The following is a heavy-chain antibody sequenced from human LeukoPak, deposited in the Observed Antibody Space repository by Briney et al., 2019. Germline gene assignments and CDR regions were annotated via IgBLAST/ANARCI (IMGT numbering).Heavy chain of an antibody. J-gene: IGHJ4*02. Sequence: GGSLRLSCAASGLTVSSNYMSWVRQAPGKGLEWVSVIYSGGSTYYADSVKGRFTISRDNSKNTLFLQMNSPRAEDTAVYYCARDRGFGQFDYWGQGTLVTVSS. CDR3: ARDRGFGQFDY. CDR1: GLTVSSNY. D-gene: IGHD3-10*01. CDR2: IYSGGST. V-gene: IGHV3-66*01.